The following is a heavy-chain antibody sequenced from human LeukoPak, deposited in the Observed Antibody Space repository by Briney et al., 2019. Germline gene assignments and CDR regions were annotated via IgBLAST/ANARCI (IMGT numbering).Heavy chain of an antibody. CDR3: VRGVLGPYYFDL. D-gene: IGHD3-10*01. CDR1: GWSFRGYY. V-gene: IGHV4-34*01. J-gene: IGHJ2*01. Sequence: SESLSLTCAAYGWSFRGYYWSWIRQPPGKGLEWIGEINYTGATNYKPSLKSRVTISGDPTKNQVSLRVSSVNAADMAVYYCVRGVLGPYYFDLWGRGTLVTVSS. CDR2: INYTGAT.